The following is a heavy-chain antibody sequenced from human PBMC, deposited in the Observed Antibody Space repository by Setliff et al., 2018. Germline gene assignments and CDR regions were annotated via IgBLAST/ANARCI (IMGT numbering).Heavy chain of an antibody. D-gene: IGHD3-3*01. CDR1: GGSISSYY. CDR3: ARDSGTIFGVVHDY. CDR2: IXTXXXX. Sequence: SETLSLTCTVSGGSISSYYWSWIRQPPGKGLEWIGYIXTXXXXXXNXSXXSRVTISVDTSKNQFSLKLSSVTAADTAVYYCARDSGTIFGVVHDYWGQGTLVTVSS. J-gene: IGHJ4*02. V-gene: IGHV4-4*08.